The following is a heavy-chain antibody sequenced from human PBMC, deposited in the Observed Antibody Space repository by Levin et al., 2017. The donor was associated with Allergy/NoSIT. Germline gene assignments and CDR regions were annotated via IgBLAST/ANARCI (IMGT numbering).Heavy chain of an antibody. CDR1: GFTFSSYA. Sequence: HAGGSLRLSCAASGFTFSSYAMSWVRQAPGKGLEWVSAISGSGGSTYYADSVKGRFTISRDNSKNTLYLQMNSLRAEDTAVYYCAKVEGATNIFDYWGQGTLVTVSS. D-gene: IGHD1-26*01. CDR3: AKVEGATNIFDY. CDR2: ISGSGGST. V-gene: IGHV3-23*01. J-gene: IGHJ4*02.